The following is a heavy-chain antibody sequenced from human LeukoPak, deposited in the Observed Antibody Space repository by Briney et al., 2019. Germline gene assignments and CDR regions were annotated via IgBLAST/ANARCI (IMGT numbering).Heavy chain of an antibody. CDR3: AELGITMIGGV. J-gene: IGHJ6*04. CDR2: ISSSGSTI. CDR1: GFTYSHNG. D-gene: IGHD3-10*02. Sequence: GESLRLSCVASGFTYSHNGMHWVRQAPGKGLEWVSYISSSGSTIYYADSVKGRFTISRDNAKNSLYLQMNSLRAEDTAVYYCAELGITMIGGVWGKGTTVTISS. V-gene: IGHV3-48*04.